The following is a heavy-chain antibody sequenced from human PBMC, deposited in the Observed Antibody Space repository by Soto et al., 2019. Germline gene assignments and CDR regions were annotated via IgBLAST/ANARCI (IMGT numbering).Heavy chain of an antibody. CDR3: AKDGAAGSVFDV. J-gene: IGHJ6*02. CDR2: ISSGSRYI. D-gene: IGHD6-13*01. Sequence: PGGSLRLSCAASGFTFSISSMNWVRQAPGKGLEWVSSISSGSRYIDYADSVKGRLTISRDDAKNSLFLQLHNLRADDTAVYYCAKDGAAGSVFDVWGQGTTVTVSS. CDR1: GFTFSISS. V-gene: IGHV3-21*01.